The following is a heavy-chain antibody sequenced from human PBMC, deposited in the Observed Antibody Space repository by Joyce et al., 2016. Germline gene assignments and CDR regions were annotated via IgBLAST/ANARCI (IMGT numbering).Heavy chain of an antibody. CDR3: ARGPGYCSTTTCSPGDGMDV. Sequence: QVQLVESGGGLVKPGGSLRLSCAASGFTFSDYYMSWIRQAPGKGLEGVSYISSTGRTIYYADSVKGRFTMSRNNAKNSLYLQMNSLRAEDTAVYYCARGPGYCSTTTCSPGDGMDVWGQGTTVTVSS. CDR2: ISSTGRTI. J-gene: IGHJ6*02. CDR1: GFTFSDYY. D-gene: IGHD2-2*01. V-gene: IGHV3-11*01.